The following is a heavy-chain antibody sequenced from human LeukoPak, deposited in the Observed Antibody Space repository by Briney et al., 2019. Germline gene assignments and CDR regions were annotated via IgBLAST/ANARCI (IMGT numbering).Heavy chain of an antibody. CDR3: AEASGDIVVVPAAIGAFDI. J-gene: IGHJ3*02. CDR2: IRYDGGNK. D-gene: IGHD2-2*01. Sequence: GGSLRLSCAASGFTFSSYSMNWVRQAPGKGLEWVAFIRYDGGNKYYADSVKGRFTISRDNSKNTLYLQMNSLRAEDTAVYYCAEASGDIVVVPAAIGAFDIWGQGTMVTVSS. V-gene: IGHV3-30*02. CDR1: GFTFSSYS.